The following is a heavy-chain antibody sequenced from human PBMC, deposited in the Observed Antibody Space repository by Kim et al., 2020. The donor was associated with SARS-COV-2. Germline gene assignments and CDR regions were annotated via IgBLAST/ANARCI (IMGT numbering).Heavy chain of an antibody. CDR1: GGTFSNYA. D-gene: IGHD1-26*01. CDR3: ARGLSGSYLGAYYYYGMDV. CDR2: IIPIFGTA. J-gene: IGHJ6*02. Sequence: SVKVSCKASGGTFSNYAISWVRQAPGQGLEWMGGIIPIFGTANYAQKFQGRVTITADESTNTAYMELSSLRSDDMAVYYCARGLSGSYLGAYYYYGMDVWGQGTTVTVSS. V-gene: IGHV1-69*13.